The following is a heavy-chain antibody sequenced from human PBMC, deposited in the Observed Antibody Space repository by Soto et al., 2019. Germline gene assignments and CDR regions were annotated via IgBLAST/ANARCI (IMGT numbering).Heavy chain of an antibody. J-gene: IGHJ4*02. D-gene: IGHD6-13*01. CDR3: ARLVDAVGTWDY. CDR1: GYSFTNYW. CDR2: INPGDSES. V-gene: IGHV5-51*01. Sequence: GESLKISCQGSGYSFTNYWIGWMRQMPGKGLEYMGIINPGDSESRYSPSFKGQVTTSADKSISTAYLQWSSLKASDTAIYYCARLVDAVGTWDYWARGTLVSVSS.